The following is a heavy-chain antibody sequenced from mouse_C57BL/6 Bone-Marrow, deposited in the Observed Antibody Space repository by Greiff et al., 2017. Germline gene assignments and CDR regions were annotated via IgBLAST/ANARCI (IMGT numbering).Heavy chain of an antibody. CDR1: GYTFTGYW. J-gene: IGHJ4*01. CDR3: AREGLREYCAMDY. Sequence: VKLMESGAELMKPGASVKLSCKATGYTFTGYWIAWVKQRPGHGLEWIGEILPGSGSTNYNEKFKGKATFTADTSSNTAYMQLSSLTTEVSAIYYCAREGLREYCAMDYWGQGTSVTVSS. CDR2: ILPGSGST. D-gene: IGHD2-4*01. V-gene: IGHV1-9*01.